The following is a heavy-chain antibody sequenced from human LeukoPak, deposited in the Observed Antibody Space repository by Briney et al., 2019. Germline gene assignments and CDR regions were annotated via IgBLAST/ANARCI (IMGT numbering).Heavy chain of an antibody. CDR2: IYSGDST. D-gene: IGHD1-26*01. CDR3: AKNRVGASGLAEYFEH. CDR1: GFIVSSTY. J-gene: IGHJ1*01. V-gene: IGHV3-53*01. Sequence: GGSLRLSCAASGFIVSSTYMSWVRQAPGKGLEWVSIIYSGDSTYYADSVKGRFTISRDSSRNTVYLQMNSLRAEDTAVYYCAKNRVGASGLAEYFEHWGQGTLVAVSS.